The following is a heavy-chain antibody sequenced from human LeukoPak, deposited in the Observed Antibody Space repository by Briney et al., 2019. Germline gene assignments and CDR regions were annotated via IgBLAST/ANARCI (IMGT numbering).Heavy chain of an antibody. D-gene: IGHD5-18*01. Sequence: GGSLRLSCAASGFTFSSYAMNWVRQAPGKGLEWVSAISGSGGSTYYADSVKGRFTVSRDNSKNTLYLQMNSLRAEDTAVYYCAKGKIQLYAGYYFDYWGQGILVTVSS. CDR2: ISGSGGST. V-gene: IGHV3-23*01. J-gene: IGHJ4*02. CDR1: GFTFSSYA. CDR3: AKGKIQLYAGYYFDY.